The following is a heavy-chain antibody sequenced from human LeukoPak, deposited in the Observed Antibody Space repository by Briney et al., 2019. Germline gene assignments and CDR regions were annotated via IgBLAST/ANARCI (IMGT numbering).Heavy chain of an antibody. D-gene: IGHD1-1*01. CDR2: ISGSGGST. CDR1: GFTFNSYA. Sequence: GGSLRLSCAASGFTFNSYAMSWVRQAPGKGLEWVSLISGSGGSTYNADSVKGRFTISRDNSQNTLYLQMNSLRAEDTAVYYCARQRILDYWGQGTLVTVSS. V-gene: IGHV3-23*01. J-gene: IGHJ4*02. CDR3: ARQRILDY.